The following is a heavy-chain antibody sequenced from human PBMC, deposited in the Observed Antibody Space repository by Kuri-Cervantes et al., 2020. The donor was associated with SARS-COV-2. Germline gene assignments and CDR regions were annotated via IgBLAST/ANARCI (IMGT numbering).Heavy chain of an antibody. CDR3: ARDSCTNGVCYRYFDY. V-gene: IGHV3-30*04. J-gene: IGHJ4*02. Sequence: GGSLRLSCSTSGFTFSSFAMHWVRQAPGKGLEWVALISYHGGNKYYTDSVKGRFTISRDDSKNTLYLQMDSLRDDDTAVYYCARDSCTNGVCYRYFDYWGQGTLVTVSS. CDR1: GFTFSSFA. D-gene: IGHD2-8*01. CDR2: ISYHGGNK.